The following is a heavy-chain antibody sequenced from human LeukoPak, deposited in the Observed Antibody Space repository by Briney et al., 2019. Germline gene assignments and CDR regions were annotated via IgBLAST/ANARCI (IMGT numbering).Heavy chain of an antibody. CDR1: GGSISSYY. CDR3: ARLKFYDSTGYSTGHYMDV. Sequence: SETLSLTCTVSGGSISSYYWSWIRQPAGKGLEWIGRLYPGVSTNYNPSLKSRVTMSVDTSKKQFALKLSAVTAADTAVYYCARLKFYDSTGYSTGHYMDVWGKGTTVTVSS. D-gene: IGHD3-22*01. CDR2: LYPGVST. J-gene: IGHJ6*03. V-gene: IGHV4-4*07.